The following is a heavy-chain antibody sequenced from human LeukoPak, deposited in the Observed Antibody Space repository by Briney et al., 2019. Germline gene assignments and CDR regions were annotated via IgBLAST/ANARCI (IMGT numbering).Heavy chain of an antibody. D-gene: IGHD3-10*01. CDR2: IYSGGST. CDR3: ARGNVYYYGSVLPAFDI. CDR1: GFTVSSNY. J-gene: IGHJ3*02. V-gene: IGHV3-66*01. Sequence: GGSLRLSCAASGFTVSSNYMSWVRQAPGKGLEWVSVIYSGGSTYYADSVKGRFTISRDNSKNTLYLQMNSLRAEDTAVYYCARGNVYYYGSVLPAFDIWGQGTMVTVSS.